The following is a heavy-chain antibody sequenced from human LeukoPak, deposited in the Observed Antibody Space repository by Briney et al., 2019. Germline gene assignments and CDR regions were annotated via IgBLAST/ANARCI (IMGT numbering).Heavy chain of an antibody. J-gene: IGHJ4*02. V-gene: IGHV4-59*01. CDR1: GGSISSYY. D-gene: IGHD3-22*01. CDR2: IYHSGST. Sequence: PSETLSLTRTVPGGSISSYYWSWIRQPPGKGLEWIGYIYHSGSTNYNPSLKSRVTISVDTSKNQYSLKLSSVTAADTAVYYCARGYDSSGPSPFDYWGQGTLVTVSS. CDR3: ARGYDSSGPSPFDY.